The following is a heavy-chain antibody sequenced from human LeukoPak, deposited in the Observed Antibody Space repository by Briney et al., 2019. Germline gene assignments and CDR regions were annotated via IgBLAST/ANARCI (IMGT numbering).Heavy chain of an antibody. J-gene: IGHJ4*02. CDR2: VYYSGST. D-gene: IGHD4-11*01. Sequence: SETLSLTCTVSGGSISSSNYYGGWIRQPPGKGLEWIGSVYYSGSTYYNPSLKSRVTVSVDTSKNQVSLKPNSLTAADTAVYYCAMGKFRRIQYYFDHWGQGTLVTVSS. V-gene: IGHV4-39*01. CDR1: GGSISSSNYY. CDR3: AMGKFRRIQYYFDH.